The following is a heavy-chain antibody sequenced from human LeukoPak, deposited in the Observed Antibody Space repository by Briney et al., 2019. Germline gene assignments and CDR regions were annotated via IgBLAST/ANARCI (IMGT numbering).Heavy chain of an antibody. CDR1: GFTFSSYA. CDR3: ARSSYSSSSSV. J-gene: IGHJ3*01. D-gene: IGHD6-6*01. CDR2: INSDGSEG. Sequence: GGSLRLSCAASGFTFSSYAMSWVRQAPGKGLEWAASINSDGSEGYYADVVKGRFTISRDNAKNSLYLQINSLRAEDTAVYYCARSSYSSSSSVWGQGTMVTVSS. V-gene: IGHV3-7*03.